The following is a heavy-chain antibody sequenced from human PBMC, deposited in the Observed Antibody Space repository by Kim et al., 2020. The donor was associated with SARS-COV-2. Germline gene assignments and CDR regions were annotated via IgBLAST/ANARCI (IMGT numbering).Heavy chain of an antibody. CDR2: INPSGGST. CDR3: ARDGSAVGIAADRPEPQSFYP. V-gene: IGHV1-46*01. Sequence: ASVKVSCKASGYTFTSYYMHWVRQAPGQGLEWMGIINPSGGSTSYAQKFQGRVTMTRDTSTSTVYMELSSLRPEDTAVYYCARDGSAVGIAADRPEPQSFYPWGQGTLVTVSS. J-gene: IGHJ5*02. D-gene: IGHD6-13*01. CDR1: GYTFTSYY.